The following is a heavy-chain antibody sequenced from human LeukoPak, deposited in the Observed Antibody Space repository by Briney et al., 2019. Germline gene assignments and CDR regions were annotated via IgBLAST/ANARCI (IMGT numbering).Heavy chain of an antibody. CDR2: IKQDESEK. CDR3: ARVGISEWLLEDY. D-gene: IGHD3-3*01. CDR1: GFNMGSYW. Sequence: GGSLRLSCVASGFNMGSYWMSWVRQTLGKGLEWVANIKQDESEKYYVESVKGRFTISRDNAQNSVYLQMNNLRVEDTALYYCARVGISEWLLEDYWGQGTLVIVSS. J-gene: IGHJ4*02. V-gene: IGHV3-7*01.